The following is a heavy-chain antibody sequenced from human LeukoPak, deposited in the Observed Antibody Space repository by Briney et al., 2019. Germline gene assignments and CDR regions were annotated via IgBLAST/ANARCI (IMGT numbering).Heavy chain of an antibody. D-gene: IGHD5-18*01. CDR1: GFTFSDAW. CDR3: NTDPGDTGMIGENYYYMDV. V-gene: IGHV3-15*01. CDR2: IKSDTHGETT. Sequence: GGSLRLSCAASGFTFSDAWMSWVRQAPGKGLEWVGRIKSDTHGETTDYAAPVEGRFSISRDDSKDTLYLQMNSLRTEDTAVYYCNTDPGDTGMIGENYYYMDVWGKGTTVTVSS. J-gene: IGHJ6*03.